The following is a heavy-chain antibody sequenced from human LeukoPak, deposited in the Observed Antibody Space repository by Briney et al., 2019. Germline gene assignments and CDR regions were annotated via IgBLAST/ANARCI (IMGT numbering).Heavy chain of an antibody. CDR1: GGSISSSSYY. Sequence: SETLSLTCTVSGGSISSSSYYWGWIRQPPGKGLEWIGSIYYSGSTYYNPSLKSRVTISVDTSKNQFSLKLSSVTAADTAVYYCARDGADIVVVVAATVGQWDYWGQGTLVTVSS. V-gene: IGHV4-39*07. CDR2: IYYSGST. CDR3: ARDGADIVVVVAATVGQWDY. D-gene: IGHD2-15*01. J-gene: IGHJ4*02.